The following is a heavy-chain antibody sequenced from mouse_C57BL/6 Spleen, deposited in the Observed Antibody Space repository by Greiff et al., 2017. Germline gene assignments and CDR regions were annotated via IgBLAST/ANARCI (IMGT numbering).Heavy chain of an antibody. CDR2: ISYDGSN. V-gene: IGHV3-6*01. CDR3: AREGWNGTY. Sequence: EVQLQESGPGFVKPSQSLSLTCSVTGFSITSGYYWNWIRQFPGNKLEWMGYISYDGSNNYNPSLKNRISITRDTSKNQFFLKLNSVTTENTATYYCAREGWNGTYWGQGTLVTVSA. CDR1: GFSITSGYY. J-gene: IGHJ3*01.